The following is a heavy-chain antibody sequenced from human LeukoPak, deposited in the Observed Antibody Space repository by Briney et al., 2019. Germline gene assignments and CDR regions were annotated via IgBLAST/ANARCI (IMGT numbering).Heavy chain of an antibody. D-gene: IGHD3-22*01. CDR3: ARHSHYYDSSGYLDY. V-gene: IGHV4-59*01. Sequence: SETLSLTCTVSGGSISSYYWSWIRQPPGKGLEWIGYIYYSGSTNYNPSLKSRVTISGDTSKNQFSLKLSSVTAADTAVYYCARHSHYYDSSGYLDYWGQGTLVTVSS. CDR2: IYYSGST. J-gene: IGHJ4*02. CDR1: GGSISSYY.